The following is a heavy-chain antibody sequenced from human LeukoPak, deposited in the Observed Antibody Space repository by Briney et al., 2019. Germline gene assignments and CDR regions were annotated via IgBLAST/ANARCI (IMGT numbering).Heavy chain of an antibody. V-gene: IGHV4-39*01. CDR1: GGSISSSSYY. CDR3: ASGENTAMVQLFDY. Sequence: SETLSLTCTVSGGSISSSSYYWGWIRQPPEKGLEWIGSIYYSGSTYYNPSLKSRVTISVDTSKNQFSLKLSSVTAADTAVYYCASGENTAMVQLFDYWGQGTLVTVSS. CDR2: IYYSGST. J-gene: IGHJ4*02. D-gene: IGHD5-18*01.